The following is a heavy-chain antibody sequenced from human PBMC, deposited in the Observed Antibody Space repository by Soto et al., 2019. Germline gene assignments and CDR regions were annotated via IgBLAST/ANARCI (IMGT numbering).Heavy chain of an antibody. J-gene: IGHJ4*02. Sequence: EVQLVESGGGLVQPGGSLRLSCAASGLTVSSNYMSWVRQAPGKGLEWVSLMYSGGTTSYADSVKGRFTISRDNSKNTLYLQMNSLRAEDTAVYYCAARGGISFDYWGRGTLVTVSS. D-gene: IGHD1-26*01. V-gene: IGHV3-66*01. CDR2: MYSGGTT. CDR1: GLTVSSNY. CDR3: AARGGISFDY.